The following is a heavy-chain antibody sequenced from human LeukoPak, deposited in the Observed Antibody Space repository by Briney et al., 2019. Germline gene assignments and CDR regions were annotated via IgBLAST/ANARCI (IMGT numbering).Heavy chain of an antibody. CDR1: GFTFDDYG. CDR3: ARSREKGLVVPAASNFDY. CDR2: INWNGGST. D-gene: IGHD2-2*01. J-gene: IGHJ4*02. Sequence: PGGSLRLSCAASGFTFDDYGMSWVRPAPGKGLEWVSGINWNGGSTGYADSVKGRFTISRDNAKNSLYLQMISLRAEDTALYYCARSREKGLVVPAASNFDYWGQGTLVTVSS. V-gene: IGHV3-20*04.